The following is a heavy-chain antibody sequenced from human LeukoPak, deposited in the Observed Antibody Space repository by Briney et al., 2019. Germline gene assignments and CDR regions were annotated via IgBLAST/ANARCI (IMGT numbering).Heavy chain of an antibody. Sequence: GGCLRLSCAASGFTFSSFGMHWVRQAPGEGLEWVAYIGYSGSDIYYADSVKGRFTISRDNSKNTVHLQLSSLRAADTAPYSCARDLTERKYYIAFWGQGTLVTVPS. V-gene: IGHV3-30*02. CDR2: IGYSGSDI. CDR3: ARDLTERKYYIAF. J-gene: IGHJ4*02. CDR1: GFTFSSFG. D-gene: IGHD2-8*02.